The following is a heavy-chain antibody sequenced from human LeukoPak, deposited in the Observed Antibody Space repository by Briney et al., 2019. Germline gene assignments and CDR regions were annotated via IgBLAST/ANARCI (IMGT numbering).Heavy chain of an antibody. Sequence: GRSLRLSCAASGFTFSSYGMHWVRQAPGKVLEWVAVIWYDGSNKYYADSVKGRFTISRDNSKNTLYLQMNSLRAEDTAVYYCARDSIVGATDAFDIWGQGTMVTVSS. V-gene: IGHV3-33*01. J-gene: IGHJ3*02. D-gene: IGHD1-26*01. CDR3: ARDSIVGATDAFDI. CDR1: GFTFSSYG. CDR2: IWYDGSNK.